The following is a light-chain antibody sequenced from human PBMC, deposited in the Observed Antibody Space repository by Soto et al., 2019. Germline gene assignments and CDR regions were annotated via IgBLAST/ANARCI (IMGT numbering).Light chain of an antibody. Sequence: DIQMTHSPSTLSASVGDRVTITCRASQSISSGLAWYQQKPAKAPKLLIYKASSLESGVPSRFSGSGSGTEFTLTISSLQPDDFATYYCQQYNSYPRTFGQGTKEEIK. CDR2: KAS. J-gene: IGKJ1*01. CDR3: QQYNSYPRT. CDR1: QSISSG. V-gene: IGKV1-5*03.